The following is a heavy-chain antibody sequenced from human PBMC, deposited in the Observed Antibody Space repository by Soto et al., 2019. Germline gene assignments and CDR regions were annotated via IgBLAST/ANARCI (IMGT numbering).Heavy chain of an antibody. CDR1: GYSFTSYW. CDR2: IDPSDSYT. J-gene: IGHJ6*02. V-gene: IGHV5-10-1*01. CDR3: ARPGSSSLYYYYGMDV. D-gene: IGHD6-6*01. Sequence: PGESLKISCKGSGYSFTSYWISWVGLMPGKGLEWMGRIDPSDSYTNYSPSFQGHVTISADKSISTAYLQWSSLKASDTAMYYCARPGSSSLYYYYGMDVWGQGTTVTVSS.